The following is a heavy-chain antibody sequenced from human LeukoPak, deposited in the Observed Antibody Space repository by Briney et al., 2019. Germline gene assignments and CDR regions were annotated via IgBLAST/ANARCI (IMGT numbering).Heavy chain of an antibody. V-gene: IGHV1-18*01. CDR1: GYTFITYG. Sequence: ASVKVSCKASGYTFITYGLTWVRQAPGQGLEWMGWISGYNGNTQYAQNLQDRVIMTTDTSTSTAYMELRSLRPDDTAVHYCARDGDFDSSGSWNDAFDFWGQGTMVTVSS. CDR3: ARDGDFDSSGSWNDAFDF. CDR2: ISGYNGNT. D-gene: IGHD3-22*01. J-gene: IGHJ3*01.